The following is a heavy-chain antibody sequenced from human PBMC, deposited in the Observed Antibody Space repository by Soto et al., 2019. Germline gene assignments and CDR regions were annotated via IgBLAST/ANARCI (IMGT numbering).Heavy chain of an antibody. CDR3: ARAQYYDFWSGYLNWFDP. D-gene: IGHD3-3*01. V-gene: IGHV4-59*01. CDR1: GGSISSYY. Sequence: SETLSLTCTVSGGSISSYYWSWIRQPPGKGLEWIGYIYYSGSTNYNPSLKSRVTISVDTSKNQFSLKLSSVTAADTAVYYCARAQYYDFWSGYLNWFDPWGQGTLVTVSS. J-gene: IGHJ5*02. CDR2: IYYSGST.